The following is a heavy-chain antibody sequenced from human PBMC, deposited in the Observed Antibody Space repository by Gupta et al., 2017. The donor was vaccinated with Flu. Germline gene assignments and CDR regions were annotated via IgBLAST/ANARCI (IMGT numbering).Heavy chain of an antibody. Sequence: QVQLVQSGAEVKKPGSSVKVSCKASGGTFSSSTFNWLRRAPGQGLEWMGDILPVLGSTNYAQRFRGRVTISADESTSTVYMELSSLRFDDTAVFYCARDEPCGGDCYYLDIWGQGTPVTGSS. D-gene: IGHD2-21*02. J-gene: IGHJ4*02. CDR2: ILPVLGST. CDR3: ARDEPCGGDCYYLDI. CDR1: GGTFSSST. V-gene: IGHV1-69*01.